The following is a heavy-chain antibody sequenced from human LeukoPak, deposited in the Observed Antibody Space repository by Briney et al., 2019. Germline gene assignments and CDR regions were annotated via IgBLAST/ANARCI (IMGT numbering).Heavy chain of an antibody. J-gene: IGHJ4*02. Sequence: SVKVSCKASGGTFSSYAISWVRQAPGQGLEWMGGIIPIFGTANYAQKFQGRVTITADKSTSTAYTELSSLRSEDTAVYYCASGLGYCSSTSCYALGYWGQGTLVTVSS. V-gene: IGHV1-69*06. CDR1: GGTFSSYA. CDR3: ASGLGYCSSTSCYALGY. CDR2: IIPIFGTA. D-gene: IGHD2-2*01.